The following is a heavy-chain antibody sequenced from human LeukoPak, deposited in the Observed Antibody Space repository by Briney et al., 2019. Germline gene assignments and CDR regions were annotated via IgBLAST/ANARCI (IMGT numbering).Heavy chain of an antibody. CDR1: GFTFSSYG. V-gene: IGHV3-30*02. CDR3: AKEMGYDILTGYYWVWAFDI. D-gene: IGHD3-9*01. CDR2: IRYDGSNK. Sequence: PGGSLRLSCAASGFTFSSYGMHWVRQAPGKGLEWVAFIRYDGSNKYYADSVKGRFTISRDNSKNTLYLQMNSLRAEDTAVYYCAKEMGYDILTGYYWVWAFDIWGQGTMVTVSS. J-gene: IGHJ3*02.